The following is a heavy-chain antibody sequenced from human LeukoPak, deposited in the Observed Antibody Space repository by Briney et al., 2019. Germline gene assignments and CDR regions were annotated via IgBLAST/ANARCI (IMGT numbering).Heavy chain of an antibody. Sequence: SETLSLTCTVSGGSVSSGSYYWSWIRHPPGKGLEWIGYIYDSGSTNYNPSLKSRVTISVDTSKNQFSLKLSSVTAADTAVYYCARDPSGYFNYWGQGTLVTVSS. CDR1: GGSVSSGSYY. V-gene: IGHV4-61*01. J-gene: IGHJ4*02. CDR2: IYDSGST. CDR3: ARDPSGYFNY. D-gene: IGHD3-22*01.